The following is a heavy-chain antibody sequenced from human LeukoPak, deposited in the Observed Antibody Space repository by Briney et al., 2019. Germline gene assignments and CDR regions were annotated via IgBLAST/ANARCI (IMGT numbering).Heavy chain of an antibody. V-gene: IGHV4-39*07. CDR3: ARMDSGGYSSGWPTSPFDY. Sequence: SETLSLTCTVSGGSISSSSYYWGWIRQPPGKGLEWIGSIYYSGSTYYNPSLKSRVTISVDTSKNQFSLKLSSVTAADTAVYYCARMDSGGYSSGWPTSPFDYWGQGTLVTVSS. CDR1: GGSISSSSYY. J-gene: IGHJ4*02. CDR2: IYYSGST. D-gene: IGHD6-19*01.